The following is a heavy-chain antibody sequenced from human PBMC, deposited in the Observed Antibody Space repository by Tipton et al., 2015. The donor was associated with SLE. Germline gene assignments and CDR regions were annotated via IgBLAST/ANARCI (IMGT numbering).Heavy chain of an antibody. J-gene: IGHJ3*02. CDR2: IYYSGST. CDR3: ARTDYYESSFDI. D-gene: IGHD3-22*01. V-gene: IGHV4-39*01. Sequence: TLSLTCTVSGGSISSSSYYWGWIRQPPGKGLEWIGSIYYSGSTYYNPSLESRVTISVDTSKNQFSLKLSSVTAADTAVYFCARTDYYESSFDIWGQGTMVTVSS. CDR1: GGSISSSSYY.